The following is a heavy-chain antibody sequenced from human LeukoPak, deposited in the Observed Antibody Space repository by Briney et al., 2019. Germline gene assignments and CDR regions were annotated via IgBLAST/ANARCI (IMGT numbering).Heavy chain of an antibody. J-gene: IGHJ4*02. CDR3: AKEGRLAAAGTIED. V-gene: IGHV3-43*01. D-gene: IGHD6-13*01. CDR1: GFTFDDYT. CDR2: INRNGSST. Sequence: SGGSLRLSCAASGFTFDDYTMHWVRQAPGKGLEWLSSINRNGSSTYFADSMKGRFTISRDNKKNSLYLQMNSLRIEDTALYFCAKEGRLAAAGTIEDWGQGTLVTVTS.